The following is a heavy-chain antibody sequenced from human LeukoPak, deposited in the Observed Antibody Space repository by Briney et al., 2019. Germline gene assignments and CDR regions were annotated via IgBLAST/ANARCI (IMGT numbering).Heavy chain of an antibody. CDR3: ARARYRTPDY. V-gene: IGHV4-34*01. CDR1: GGSFSGYY. CDR2: INHSGST. D-gene: IGHD1-14*01. Sequence: SETLSLTCAVYGGSFSGYYWSWIRQPPGKGLEWIGEINHSGSTNYNPSLKSRVTISVDTSKNQFSLKLSSVTAADTAVYYCARARYRTPDYWGQGTLATVSS. J-gene: IGHJ4*02.